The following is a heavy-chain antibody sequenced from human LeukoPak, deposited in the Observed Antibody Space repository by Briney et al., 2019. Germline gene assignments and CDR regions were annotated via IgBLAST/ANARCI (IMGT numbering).Heavy chain of an antibody. V-gene: IGHV3-30*18. CDR1: GFTFSSYG. D-gene: IGHD3-10*01. CDR2: ISYDGSNK. CDR3: AKDKELRFGSGSYYNL. J-gene: IGHJ4*02. Sequence: GGSLRLSCAASGFTFSSYGMHWVRQAPGKGLEWVAVISYDGSNKYYADSVKGRFTISRDNSKNTLYLQMNSLRAEDTAVYYCAKDKELRFGSGSYYNLWGQGTLVTVLS.